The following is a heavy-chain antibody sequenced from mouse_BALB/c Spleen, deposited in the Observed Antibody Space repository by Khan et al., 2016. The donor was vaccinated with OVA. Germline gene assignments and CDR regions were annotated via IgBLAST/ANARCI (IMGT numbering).Heavy chain of an antibody. CDR2: IFPNNGGT. J-gene: IGHJ3*01. V-gene: IGHV1S29*02. CDR1: GYTFTDYN. CDR3: ARSGYGSFAY. Sequence: VQLQQSGPELVKPGASVKISCKASGYTFTDYNMDWVKQSHGESLEWIGYIFPNNGGTGYNQKFKTKATLTVDNSSSTAYMELRSLTSEDSAVXYCARSGYGSFAYWGQGTLVTVSA. D-gene: IGHD1-2*01.